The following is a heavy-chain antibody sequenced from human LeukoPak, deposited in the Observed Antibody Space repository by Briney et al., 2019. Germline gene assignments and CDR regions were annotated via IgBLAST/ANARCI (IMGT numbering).Heavy chain of an antibody. CDR1: SFAFSRCS. CDR2: ISSGSRTI. V-gene: IGHV3-48*01. J-gene: IGHJ4*02. CDR3: ARGPVGATPLDY. Sequence: GGSLRLSCTASSFAFSRCSMNWIRQAPGRGLEWLAYISSGSRTIYYTDSVKGRFTISRDDANNSLLLQMNTLRVDDSALYYCARGPVGATPLDYWGQGTLVTVSS. D-gene: IGHD1-26*01.